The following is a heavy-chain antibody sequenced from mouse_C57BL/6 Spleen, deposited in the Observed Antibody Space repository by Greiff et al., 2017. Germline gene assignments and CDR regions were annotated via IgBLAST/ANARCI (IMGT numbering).Heavy chain of an antibody. Sequence: QVQLQQPGAELVRPGSSVKLSCKASGYTFTSYWMHWVKQRPIQGLEWIGNIDPSDSETHYNQKFKDKATLTVDKSSSTAYMQLSSLTSEDTAVDYGARRRAEGWFAYWGQGTMVTVSA. CDR2: IDPSDSET. CDR1: GYTFTSYW. CDR3: ARRRAEGWFAY. V-gene: IGHV1-52*01. J-gene: IGHJ3*01. D-gene: IGHD3-3*01.